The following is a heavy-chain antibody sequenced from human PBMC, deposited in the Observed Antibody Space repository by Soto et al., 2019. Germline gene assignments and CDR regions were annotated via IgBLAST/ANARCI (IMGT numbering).Heavy chain of an antibody. Sequence: PSETLSLTCTVSGGSISSYYWSWIRQPPGKGLEWIGYIYYSGSTNYNPSLKSRVTISVYTSKNQFSLKLSSVTAADTAVYYCARGPQDGYNHGWFDPWGQGTLVTVSS. CDR1: GGSISSYY. V-gene: IGHV4-59*01. D-gene: IGHD5-12*01. CDR2: IYYSGST. CDR3: ARGPQDGYNHGWFDP. J-gene: IGHJ5*02.